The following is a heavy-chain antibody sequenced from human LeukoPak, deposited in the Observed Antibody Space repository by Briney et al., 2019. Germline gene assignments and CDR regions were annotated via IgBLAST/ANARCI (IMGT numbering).Heavy chain of an antibody. V-gene: IGHV1-69*01. CDR1: GGTFSSYA. CDR2: IIPIFGTA. CDR3: ARDKRSIAARHGDAFDI. Sequence: VASVKVSCKASGGTFSSYAISWVRQAPGQGLEWMGGIIPIFGTANYAQKFQGRVTITADESTSTAYMELSSLRSEDTAVYYCARDKRSIAARHGDAFDIWGQGTMVTVSS. J-gene: IGHJ3*02. D-gene: IGHD6-6*01.